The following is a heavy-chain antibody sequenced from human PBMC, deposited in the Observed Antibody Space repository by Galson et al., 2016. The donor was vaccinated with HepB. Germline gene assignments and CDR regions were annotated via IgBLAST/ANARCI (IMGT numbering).Heavy chain of an antibody. CDR2: FYYSGNT. D-gene: IGHD3-3*01. V-gene: IGHV4-39*01. Sequence: ETLSLTCTVSGGSISSSSYYWDWIRQPPGKGLEWIGSFYYSGNTYYNPSLKSRVTISVDTSKNQFSLKLTSVTAADTAVYFCARGNVIFGVVNPAFDYWGQETLITVSS. J-gene: IGHJ4*02. CDR3: ARGNVIFGVVNPAFDY. CDR1: GGSISSSSYY.